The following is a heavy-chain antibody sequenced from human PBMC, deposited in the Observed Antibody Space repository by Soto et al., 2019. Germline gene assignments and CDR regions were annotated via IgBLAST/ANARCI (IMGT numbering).Heavy chain of an antibody. CDR2: IYHSGST. Sequence: SETLSLTCAVSGGSISSSNWWSWVRQPPGKGLEWIGEIYHSGSTNYNPSLKSRVTISVDKSKNQFSLKLSSVTAADTAVYYCARDGMVGASYYFDYWGQGTLVTVSS. CDR3: ARDGMVGASYYFDY. V-gene: IGHV4-4*02. J-gene: IGHJ4*02. CDR1: GGSISSSNW. D-gene: IGHD1-26*01.